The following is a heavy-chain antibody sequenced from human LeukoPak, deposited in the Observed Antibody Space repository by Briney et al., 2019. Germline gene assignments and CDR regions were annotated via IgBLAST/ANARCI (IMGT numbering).Heavy chain of an antibody. Sequence: GESLKISCEGSGYSFTSYWIGWVRQMPGKGLEWMGIIYPGDSDTRYSPSFQGQVTISADKSISTAYLQWSSLKASDTAMYYCARLFHDSSGYTRYFDYWGQGTLVTVSS. CDR3: ARLFHDSSGYTRYFDY. J-gene: IGHJ4*02. V-gene: IGHV5-51*01. CDR2: IYPGDSDT. D-gene: IGHD3-22*01. CDR1: GYSFTSYW.